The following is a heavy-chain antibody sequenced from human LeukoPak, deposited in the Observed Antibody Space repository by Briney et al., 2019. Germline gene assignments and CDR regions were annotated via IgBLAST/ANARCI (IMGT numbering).Heavy chain of an antibody. D-gene: IGHD4-17*01. CDR1: GGSISSSSYY. CDR2: IYYSGST. V-gene: IGHV4-39*01. Sequence: SETLSLTCTVSGGSISSSSYYWGSIRQPPGKGLEWIGSIYYSGSTYYNPSLKSRVTISVDTSKNQFSLKLSSVTAADTAVYYCARLPLVLLYGDYEAYGMDVWRQGTTVTVSS. CDR3: ARLPLVLLYGDYEAYGMDV. J-gene: IGHJ6*02.